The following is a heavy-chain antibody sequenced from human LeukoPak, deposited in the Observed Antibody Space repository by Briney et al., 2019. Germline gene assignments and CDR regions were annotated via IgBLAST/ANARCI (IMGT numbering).Heavy chain of an antibody. D-gene: IGHD3-22*01. V-gene: IGHV5-51*01. J-gene: IGHJ4*02. CDR1: GYSFTSYW. CDR2: INPGDSET. Sequence: GESLKISCKGSGYSFTSYWIGWVRQMPGKGLGWMGIINPGDSETLYSPSFQGQVTISAEKSISTAYLQWSSLKDSDTAMYYCARTTYYYDSSGYYGFGYWGQGTLVTVSS. CDR3: ARTTYYYDSSGYYGFGY.